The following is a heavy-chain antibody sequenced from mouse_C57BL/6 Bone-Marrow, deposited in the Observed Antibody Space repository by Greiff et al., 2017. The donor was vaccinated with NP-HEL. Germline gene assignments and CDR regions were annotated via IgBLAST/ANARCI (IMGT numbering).Heavy chain of an antibody. J-gene: IGHJ4*01. CDR3: ARIFPITTVVAYAMDY. Sequence: QVTLKESGPGILQSSQTLSLTCSFSGFSLRTSGMGVSWIRQPSGKGLEWLAPIYWDDDTRSNPSLKSRLTLSKDTSRNQVFLKIPSLDTAVTATSYCARIFPITTVVAYAMDYWGQGTSVTVSS. D-gene: IGHD1-1*01. V-gene: IGHV8-12*01. CDR2: IYWDDDT. CDR1: GFSLRTSGMG.